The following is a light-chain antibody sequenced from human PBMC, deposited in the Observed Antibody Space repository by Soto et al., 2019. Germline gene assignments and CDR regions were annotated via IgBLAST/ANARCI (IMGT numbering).Light chain of an antibody. CDR2: DVS. Sequence: QSALTQPASVSGSPGQSITISCTGTSSDVGGYNYVSWYQRHPGKAPKPMIYDVSNRPSGVSNRFSGSKSGNTASLTISGLQAEDEADFYCSSYTSSSTPYVFGTGTKVTVL. CDR3: SSYTSSSTPYV. CDR1: SSDVGGYNY. V-gene: IGLV2-14*01. J-gene: IGLJ1*01.